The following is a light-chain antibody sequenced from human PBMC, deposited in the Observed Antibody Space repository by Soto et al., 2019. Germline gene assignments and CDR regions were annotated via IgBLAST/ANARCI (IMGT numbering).Light chain of an antibody. Sequence: QSVLTQPASVSGSPGQSITISCTGTGSDVGGYKYVSWYQQLPGKAPKLMIYDVSKRPSGVPDRFSGSKSGNTASLTISGLQAEDEADYYCCSYAGTSYVFGTGTKVTVL. V-gene: IGLV2-11*01. J-gene: IGLJ1*01. CDR3: CSYAGTSYV. CDR1: GSDVGGYKY. CDR2: DVS.